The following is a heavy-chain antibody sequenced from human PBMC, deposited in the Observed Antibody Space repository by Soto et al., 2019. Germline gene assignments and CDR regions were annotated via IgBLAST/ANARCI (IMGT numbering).Heavy chain of an antibody. CDR3: AESTRPYYYGSGSYLGG. V-gene: IGHV3-23*01. Sequence: VQLLESGGGLVQPGGSLRLSCAASGFTFISYAMSWVRQAPGKGLEWVSAISGSGGSTYYAHSVKGRFTISRDNSKNTRHLQMNSLKAEDTAVYYCAESTRPYYYGSGSYLGGWGQGTLVTVSS. CDR2: ISGSGGST. D-gene: IGHD3-10*01. J-gene: IGHJ4*02. CDR1: GFTFISYA.